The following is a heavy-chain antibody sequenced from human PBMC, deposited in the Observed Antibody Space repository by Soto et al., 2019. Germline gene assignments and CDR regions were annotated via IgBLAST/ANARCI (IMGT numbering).Heavy chain of an antibody. V-gene: IGHV3-66*01. CDR2: IYSGGST. CDR3: ARDQQLDQFDY. Sequence: GGSLRLSCAASGFTVSSNYMSWVRQAPGKGLEWVSVIYSGGSTYYADSVKGRFTISRDNSKNTLYLQMNSLRAEDTAVYYCARDQQLDQFDYWGQGTLVTVSS. CDR1: GFTVSSNY. D-gene: IGHD1-1*01. J-gene: IGHJ4*02.